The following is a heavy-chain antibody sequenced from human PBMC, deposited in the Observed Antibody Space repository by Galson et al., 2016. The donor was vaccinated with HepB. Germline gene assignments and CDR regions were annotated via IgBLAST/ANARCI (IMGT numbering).Heavy chain of an antibody. Sequence: SVKVSCKASGYTLSSYAISWVRQAPGQGLEWMGWISAYNGHTNYARKLQGRVTMTTDTSTSTAYMELRCLRSDDTAVYYCARTMGNYYDSSGDSRGHWFDPWGQGTLVTVSS. CDR1: GYTLSSYA. V-gene: IGHV1-18*01. CDR2: ISAYNGHT. CDR3: ARTMGNYYDSSGDSRGHWFDP. D-gene: IGHD3-22*01. J-gene: IGHJ5*02.